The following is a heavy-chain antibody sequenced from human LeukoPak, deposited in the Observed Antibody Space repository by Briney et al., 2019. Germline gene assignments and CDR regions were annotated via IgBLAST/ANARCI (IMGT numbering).Heavy chain of an antibody. CDR2: IYLGDSDT. CDR1: VYGFTTYG. Sequence: GKSLETSCKGSVYGFTTYGIGWVRQTPGKGLEWMGIIYLGDSDTRYSPSFQGQVTISGDKSINTAYVHWTNLKASDTAMYYCARRACSGNSCLDYWGQGTLVTVSS. J-gene: IGHJ4*02. V-gene: IGHV5-51*01. CDR3: ARRACSGNSCLDY. D-gene: IGHD2-15*01.